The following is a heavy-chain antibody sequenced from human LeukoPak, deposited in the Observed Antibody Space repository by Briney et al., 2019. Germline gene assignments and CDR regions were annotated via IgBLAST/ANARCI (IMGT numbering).Heavy chain of an antibody. CDR3: ARSERISSSVFPYYYMDV. CDR2: INPSGGST. J-gene: IGHJ6*03. V-gene: IGHV1-46*01. Sequence: ASVKVSCKASGYTFTSYYMHWVRQAPGQGLEWMGIINPSGGSTSYAQKFQGRVTMTRDMSTSTVYMELSSLRSEDTAVYYCARSERISSSVFPYYYMDVWGKGTTVTVSS. D-gene: IGHD6-6*01. CDR1: GYTFTSYY.